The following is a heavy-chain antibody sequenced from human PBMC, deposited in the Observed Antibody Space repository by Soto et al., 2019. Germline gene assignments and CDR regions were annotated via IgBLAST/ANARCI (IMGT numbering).Heavy chain of an antibody. CDR1: GFTFTRYS. Sequence: VGSLRLSCAASGFTFTRYSMNWVRQAPGKGLEWVSSISSTTNYIYYGDSMKGRFTISRDNAKNSLYLEMNSLRAEDTAVYYCARGSEDLTSNFDYWGQGTLVTVSS. V-gene: IGHV3-21*06. CDR2: ISSTTNYI. CDR3: ARGSEDLTSNFDY. J-gene: IGHJ4*02.